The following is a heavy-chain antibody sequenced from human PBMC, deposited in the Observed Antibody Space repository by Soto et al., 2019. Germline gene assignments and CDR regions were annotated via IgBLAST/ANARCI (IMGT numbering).Heavy chain of an antibody. D-gene: IGHD6-6*01. V-gene: IGHV3-53*01. CDR3: ARGYSSSYYFDY. CDR2: IYSGGST. Sequence: GGSLRLSCAASGFTVSSNYMSWVRQAPGKGLEWVSVIYSGGSTYYADSVKGRFTISRDNSKNTLYLQMNSLRAEDTDVYYCARGYSSSYYFDYWGQGTLVTVSS. CDR1: GFTVSSNY. J-gene: IGHJ4*02.